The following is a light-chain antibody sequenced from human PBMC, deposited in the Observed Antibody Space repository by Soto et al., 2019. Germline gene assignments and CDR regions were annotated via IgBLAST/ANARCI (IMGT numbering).Light chain of an antibody. V-gene: IGKV3-15*01. CDR1: QSVSSN. Sequence: EIVMTQSPATLXVSPXERXTXSCRASQSVSSNLAWYQQKPGQAPRLLIYRASTRATGIPARFSGSGSGTEFTLTISSLQSEDFAVYYCQQYSYWPRTXGQGTKVEIK. J-gene: IGKJ1*01. CDR2: RAS. CDR3: QQYSYWPRT.